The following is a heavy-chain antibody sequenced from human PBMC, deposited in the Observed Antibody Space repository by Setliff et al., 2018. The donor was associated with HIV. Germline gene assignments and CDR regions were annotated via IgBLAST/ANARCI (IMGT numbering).Heavy chain of an antibody. CDR2: INTDSGTP. CDR1: ADTFTNCL. Sequence: ASVNVSCTASADTFTNCLINRVRQAPGQGLEWRGWINTDSGTPTYAQAFTGRFVFSLDTSVSTAFLQITSLRVEDTAVYYCARDYLYYNLYNGSPVYGMDVWGQGTTVTVSS. J-gene: IGHJ6*02. CDR3: ARDYLYYNLYNGSPVYGMDV. D-gene: IGHD3-3*01. V-gene: IGHV7-4-1*02.